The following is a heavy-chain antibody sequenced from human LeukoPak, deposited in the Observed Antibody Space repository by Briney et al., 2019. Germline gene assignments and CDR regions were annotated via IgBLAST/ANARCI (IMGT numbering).Heavy chain of an antibody. J-gene: IGHJ1*01. V-gene: IGHV3-74*01. Sequence: GGSLRLSCAASGFTFSSYWMHWVRQAPGKGLVWVSRIKSDWSTNFPDYVKGRFTIARDNAKNTVSLQMNSLRAEDTGVYYCARAPSEIGGYYPEYFRHWGQGTLVTVSS. CDR1: GFTFSSYW. CDR3: ARAPSEIGGYYPEYFRH. CDR2: IKSDWST. D-gene: IGHD3-22*01.